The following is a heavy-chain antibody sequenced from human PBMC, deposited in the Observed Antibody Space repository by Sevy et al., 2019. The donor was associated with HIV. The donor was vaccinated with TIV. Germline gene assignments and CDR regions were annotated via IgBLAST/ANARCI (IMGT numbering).Heavy chain of an antibody. J-gene: IGHJ5*02. D-gene: IGHD1-26*01. Sequence: SETLSLTCTVSGGSISSYYWSWIRQPPGKGLEWIGYIYYSGSTNYNPSLKSRVTISVDTSKNQFSLKLSSVSAADTAVYYCARATSRDSYNLNWFDHWGQGTLVTVSS. CDR3: ARATSRDSYNLNWFDH. CDR1: GGSISSYY. CDR2: IYYSGST. V-gene: IGHV4-59*01.